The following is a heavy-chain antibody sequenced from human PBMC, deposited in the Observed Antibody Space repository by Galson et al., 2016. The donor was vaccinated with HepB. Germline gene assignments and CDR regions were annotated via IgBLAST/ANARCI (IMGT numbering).Heavy chain of an antibody. Sequence: SLRLSCAASGFTFSSYAMSWVRQAPGKGLEWVSGIVGSGGHTYYADSVTGRFTISRDNSKNTLYLQMNSLRAEDTAVFYCAKDIPITVTTFDGFDYWGQGTLVTVSS. J-gene: IGHJ4*02. CDR2: IVGSGGHT. CDR3: AKDIPITVTTFDGFDY. D-gene: IGHD4-17*01. V-gene: IGHV3-23*01. CDR1: GFTFSSYA.